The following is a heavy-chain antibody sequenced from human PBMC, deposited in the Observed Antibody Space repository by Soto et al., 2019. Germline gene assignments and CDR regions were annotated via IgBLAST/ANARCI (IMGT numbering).Heavy chain of an antibody. CDR2: ISGSGGTA. Sequence: EVQVLETGGGSVQPGGSVRLACAASGCTFSSYAMHWVRRPPGKGLEWVSSISGSGGTAYYADSVKGRFSISRDSLVNTLYLQMNSLRAEDTAVYYCAKGRGQNWNFDYWGQGTLVTVSP. CDR1: GCTFSSYA. D-gene: IGHD1-1*01. J-gene: IGHJ4*02. V-gene: IGHV3-23*01. CDR3: AKGRGQNWNFDY.